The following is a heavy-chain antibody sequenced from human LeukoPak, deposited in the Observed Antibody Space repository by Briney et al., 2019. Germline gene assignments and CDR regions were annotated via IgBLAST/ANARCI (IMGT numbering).Heavy chain of an antibody. D-gene: IGHD3-9*01. J-gene: IGHJ6*03. CDR3: ARDQSGLRYFDWLSPPAYYMDV. CDR1: GFTFSDYY. V-gene: IGHV3-11*01. CDR2: ISSSGSTI. Sequence: PGGSLRLSCAASGFTFSDYYMSWIRQAPGKGLEWVSYISSSGSTIYYADSVKGRFTISRDNAKNSLYLQMNSLRAEDTAVYYCARDQSGLRYFDWLSPPAYYMDVWGKGTTVNVSS.